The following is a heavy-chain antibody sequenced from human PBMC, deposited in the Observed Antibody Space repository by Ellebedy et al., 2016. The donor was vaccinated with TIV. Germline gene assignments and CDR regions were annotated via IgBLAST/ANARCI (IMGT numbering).Heavy chain of an antibody. CDR2: IYSGGQT. CDR1: GVTVSNNY. V-gene: IGHV3-53*01. D-gene: IGHD1-26*01. Sequence: GESLKISCAASGVTVSNNYMCWVRQAPGKGLEWVALIYSGGQTNYADSVKGRFTISRDNGKNSLYLQMNSLRAEDTAVYYCARDLGIERQWGFDYWGQGTLVTVSS. CDR3: ARDLGIERQWGFDY. J-gene: IGHJ4*02.